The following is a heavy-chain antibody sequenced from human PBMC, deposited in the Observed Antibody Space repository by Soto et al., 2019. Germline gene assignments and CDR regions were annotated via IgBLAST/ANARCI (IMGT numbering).Heavy chain of an antibody. Sequence: QVQLVQSGAEVKKPGSSVKVSCKASGGTFISYTITWVRQATGQGREWMGRVIPILGIANYAQKFQGRVTITEDKSTSTAYMDLSRLRSEDAAVSSCARFLYSPPDRGDGDYWFDPWGQGTLVTVSS. D-gene: IGHD2-21*01. CDR2: VIPILGIA. CDR1: GGTFISYT. J-gene: IGHJ5*02. V-gene: IGHV1-69*02. CDR3: ARFLYSPPDRGDGDYWFDP.